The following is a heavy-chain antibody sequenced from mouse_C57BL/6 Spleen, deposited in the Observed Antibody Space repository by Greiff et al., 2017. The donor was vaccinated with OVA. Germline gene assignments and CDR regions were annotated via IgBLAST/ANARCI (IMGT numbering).Heavy chain of an antibody. Sequence: EVQLQQSGPELVKPGASVKISCKASGYTVTDYYMNWVKQSHGKSLEWSGDINPNNGGTSYNQKFKGKATLTVDKSSSTAYMELRSLTSEDSAVYYCARGYFDYWGQGTTLTVSS. CDR1: GYTVTDYY. CDR3: ARGYFDY. CDR2: INPNNGGT. J-gene: IGHJ2*01. V-gene: IGHV1-26*01.